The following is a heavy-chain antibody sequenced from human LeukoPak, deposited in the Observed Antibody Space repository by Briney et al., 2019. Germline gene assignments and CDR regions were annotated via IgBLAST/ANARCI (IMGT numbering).Heavy chain of an antibody. J-gene: IGHJ3*01. CDR3: ARSSYSSSSSV. CDR1: GFTFSSYA. CDR2: INSDGSEG. Sequence: GGSLRLSCAASGFTFSSYAMHWVRQAPGKGLEWVASINSDGSEGYYADVVKGRFTISRDNAKNSLYLQINSLRAEDTAVYYCARSSYSSSSSVWGQGTMVTVSS. V-gene: IGHV3-7*03. D-gene: IGHD6-6*01.